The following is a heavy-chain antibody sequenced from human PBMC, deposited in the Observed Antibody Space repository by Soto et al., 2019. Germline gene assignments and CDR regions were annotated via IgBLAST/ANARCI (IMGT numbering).Heavy chain of an antibody. J-gene: IGHJ4*02. Sequence: QVQLQESGPGLVKPSETLSLTCTVSGGSISGYYWSWIRQPPGKGLEWIGNISYSGSTNYNPSLNSRLTVSLDSSKNHLSLKLSSVTVAEPAVYYCARGWGEAFDYWGQGTLVTVSS. D-gene: IGHD3-16*01. CDR3: ARGWGEAFDY. CDR2: ISYSGST. V-gene: IGHV4-59*01. CDR1: GGSISGYY.